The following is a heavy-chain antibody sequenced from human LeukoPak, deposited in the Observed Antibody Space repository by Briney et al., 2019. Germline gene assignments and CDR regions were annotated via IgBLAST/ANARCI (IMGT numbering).Heavy chain of an antibody. V-gene: IGHV3-30*02. CDR1: GFTFSSYG. CDR2: IRYDGSNK. CDR3: AKEGWYNQNY. Sequence: GGSLRLSCAASGFTFSSYGMHWVRQAPGKGPEWVAFIRYDGSNKYYADSVKGRFTISRDNSKNTLYLQMNSLRAEDTAVYYCAKEGWYNQNYWGQGTLVTVSS. J-gene: IGHJ4*02. D-gene: IGHD1-1*01.